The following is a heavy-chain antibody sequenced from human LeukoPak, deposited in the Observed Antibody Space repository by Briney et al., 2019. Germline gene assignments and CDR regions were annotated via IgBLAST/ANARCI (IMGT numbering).Heavy chain of an antibody. CDR3: ARVKGRLSWFDP. Sequence: SETLSLTCAVFGGSFSGYYWGWIRQPPGKGLEWIGSIYHSGTTYYNPSLKSRVTISVDTSKNQFSLKLSSVTAADTAVYYCARVKGRLSWFDPWGQGTLFTVSS. J-gene: IGHJ5*02. V-gene: IGHV4-38-2*01. CDR2: IYHSGTT. CDR1: GGSFSGYY.